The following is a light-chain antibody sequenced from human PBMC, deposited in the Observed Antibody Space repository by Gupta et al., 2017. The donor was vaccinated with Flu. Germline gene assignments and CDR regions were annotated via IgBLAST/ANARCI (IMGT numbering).Light chain of an antibody. V-gene: IGKV4-1*01. J-gene: IGKJ4*01. Sequence: SLGERATINCKSSQSVLSSSNNENYLASFQQKPGQPPKLLISWASTRESGVPDRFSGSGSATDFTLTISSLQAEDVAVYYCQHDDSDPLTFGRGTKLEIK. CDR3: QHDDSDPLT. CDR1: QSVLSSSNNENY. CDR2: WAS.